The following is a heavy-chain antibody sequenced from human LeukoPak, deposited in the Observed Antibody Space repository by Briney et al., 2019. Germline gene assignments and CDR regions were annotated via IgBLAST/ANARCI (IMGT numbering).Heavy chain of an antibody. V-gene: IGHV4-34*01. Sequence: SETLSLTCAVYGGSFSGYYWSWIRQPPGKGLEWIGEINHSGSTNYNPSLKSRVTISVDTSKNQFSPKLSSVTAADTAVYYCARQSSSSAWFDPWGQGTLVTVSS. J-gene: IGHJ5*02. CDR2: INHSGST. CDR1: GGSFSGYY. D-gene: IGHD6-6*01. CDR3: ARQSSSSAWFDP.